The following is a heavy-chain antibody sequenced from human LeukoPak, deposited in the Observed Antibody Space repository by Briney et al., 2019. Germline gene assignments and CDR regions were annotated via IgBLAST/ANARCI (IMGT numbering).Heavy chain of an antibody. D-gene: IGHD6-13*01. V-gene: IGHV1-69*13. Sequence: EASVKVSCKASGGTFSSYAISWVRQAPGQGLEWIGGIIPIFGTANYAQKFQGRVTITADESTSTAYMELSSLRSEDTAVYYCAREKQLVRDAFDIWGQGTMVTVSS. J-gene: IGHJ3*02. CDR3: AREKQLVRDAFDI. CDR1: GGTFSSYA. CDR2: IIPIFGTA.